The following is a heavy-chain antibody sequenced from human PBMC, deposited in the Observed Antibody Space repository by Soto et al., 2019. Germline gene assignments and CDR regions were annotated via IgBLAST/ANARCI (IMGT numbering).Heavy chain of an antibody. CDR2: VYHRAST. D-gene: IGHD6-19*01. V-gene: IGHV4-30-2*01. CDR1: GASMTTGGFS. J-gene: IGHJ6*02. Sequence: SLTCAVSGASMTTGGFSWTWVRQPPGGGLEWIGHVYHRASTQYNPSLKGRVSISVDTSRSLFSLRLTSLTAEDTAVYYCAKDEQCLYGMDVWGQGTTVTVSS. CDR3: AKDEQCLYGMDV.